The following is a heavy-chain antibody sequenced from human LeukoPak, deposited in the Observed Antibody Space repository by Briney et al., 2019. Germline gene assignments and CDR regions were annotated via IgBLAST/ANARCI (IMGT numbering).Heavy chain of an antibody. CDR2: IYYTGST. CDR1: GGSISSDY. V-gene: IGHV4-59*01. CDR3: ARHIAVGEDV. D-gene: IGHD6-19*01. Sequence: SETLSLTCTVSGGSISSDYWSWIRQPPGKGLEWIGYIYYTGSTTYTPSLKSRLTISLDTSKNRFSLKLTSVTAADTAVYYCARHIAVGEDVWGQGTTVTVFS. J-gene: IGHJ6*02.